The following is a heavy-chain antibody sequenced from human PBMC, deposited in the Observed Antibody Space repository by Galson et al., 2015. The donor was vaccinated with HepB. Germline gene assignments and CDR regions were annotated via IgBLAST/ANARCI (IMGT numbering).Heavy chain of an antibody. D-gene: IGHD2-8*01. CDR1: GGTFSSYA. Sequence: SCKASGGTFSSYAISWVRQAPGQGLEWMGRIIPILGIANYAQKFQGRVTITADKSTSTAYMELSSLRSEDTAVYYCARRGNGYPAGYFDLWGRGTLVTVSS. CDR2: IIPILGIA. J-gene: IGHJ2*01. CDR3: ARRGNGYPAGYFDL. V-gene: IGHV1-69*04.